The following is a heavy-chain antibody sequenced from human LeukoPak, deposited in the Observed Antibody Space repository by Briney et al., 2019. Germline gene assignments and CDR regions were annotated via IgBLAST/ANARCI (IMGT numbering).Heavy chain of an antibody. CDR1: RYTFTTYA. V-gene: IGHV7-4-1*02. CDR2: INTDTGNP. D-gene: IGHD2-8*01. CDR3: ARGGLEVGLIPFDY. J-gene: IGHJ4*02. Sequence: ASVKVSCKASRYTFTTYAMNWVRQAPGQGLEWMGWINTDTGNPTYAQGFTGRFVFSLDTSVSTAYLQISSLKAEDTAVYYCARGGLEVGLIPFDYWGQGTLVTVSS.